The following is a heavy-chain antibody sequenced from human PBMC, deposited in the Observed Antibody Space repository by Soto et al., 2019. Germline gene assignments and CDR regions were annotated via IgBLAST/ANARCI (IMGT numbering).Heavy chain of an antibody. V-gene: IGHV4-30-4*01. CDR1: GGSISSGDYY. CDR2: IYYSGST. CDR3: AREHSSSRNYDY. Sequence: SETLSLTCTVSGGSISSGDYYWSWIRQPPGKGLEWIGYIYYSGSTYYNPSLKSRVTISVDTSKNQFSLKLSSVTAADTAVYYCAREHSSSRNYDYWGQGTLVTSPQ. J-gene: IGHJ4*02. D-gene: IGHD6-13*01.